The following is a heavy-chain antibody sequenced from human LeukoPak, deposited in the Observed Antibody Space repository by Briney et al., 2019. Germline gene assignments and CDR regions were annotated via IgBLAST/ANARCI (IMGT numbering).Heavy chain of an antibody. CDR1: GYTFTGYY. CDR2: INPNSGGT. D-gene: IGHD3-22*01. Sequence: ASVKVSCKASGYTFTGYYMHWVRQAPGQGLEWMGWINPNSGGTNYAQKFQGRVTMTRDTSISRAYMELSRLRSDDTAVYYCASGRLYDSSGYLDDAFDIWGQGTMVTVSS. CDR3: ASGRLYDSSGYLDDAFDI. J-gene: IGHJ3*02. V-gene: IGHV1-2*02.